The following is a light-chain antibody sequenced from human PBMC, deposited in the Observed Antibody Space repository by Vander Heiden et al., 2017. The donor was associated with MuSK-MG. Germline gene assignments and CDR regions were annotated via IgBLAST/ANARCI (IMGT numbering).Light chain of an antibody. J-gene: IGKJ4*01. CDR1: QSISSY. CDR3: QQRHCNHSLLT. Sequence: DIQMTQSPSSLSASVGDRVTITCRASQSISSYLNWYQQKPWKAPKLLIYAASSLQSGVKSRFSGSGYGTDFTLTISSLQPEDFAAYYCQQRHCNHSLLTFGGGTKVEIK. V-gene: IGKV1-39*01. CDR2: AAS.